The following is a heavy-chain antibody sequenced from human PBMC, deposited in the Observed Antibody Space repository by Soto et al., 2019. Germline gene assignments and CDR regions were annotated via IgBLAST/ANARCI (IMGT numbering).Heavy chain of an antibody. CDR3: ARLPLLWFGEFSSPNYYYYGMDV. CDR2: INHSGST. J-gene: IGHJ6*02. V-gene: IGHV4-34*01. CDR1: GGSFSGYY. Sequence: SETLSLTCAVYGGSFSGYYWSWIRQPPGKGLEWIGEINHSGSTNYNPSLKSRVTISVDTSKNQFSLKLSSVTAADTAVYYCARLPLLWFGEFSSPNYYYYGMDVWGQGTTVTSP. D-gene: IGHD3-10*01.